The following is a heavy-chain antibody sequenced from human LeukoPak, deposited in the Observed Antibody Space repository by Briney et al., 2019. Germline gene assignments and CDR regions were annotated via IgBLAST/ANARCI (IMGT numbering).Heavy chain of an antibody. J-gene: IGHJ4*02. Sequence: SETLSLTCTVSGGSISSSSYYWGWIRQPPGKGLEWIGSIYYSGSTYYNPSLKSRVTISVDTSKNQFSLKLSSVTAADTAVYYCARRGAAWAKTVTGYFDYWGQGTLVTVSS. D-gene: IGHD4-17*01. CDR2: IYYSGST. V-gene: IGHV4-39*01. CDR1: GGSISSSSYY. CDR3: ARRGAAWAKTVTGYFDY.